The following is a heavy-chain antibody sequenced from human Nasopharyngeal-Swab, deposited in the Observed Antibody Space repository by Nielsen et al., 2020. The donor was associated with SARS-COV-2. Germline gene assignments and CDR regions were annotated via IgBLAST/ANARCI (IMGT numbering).Heavy chain of an antibody. V-gene: IGHV3-13*01. Sequence: GESLKISCAASGFTFSSYDMHWVRQATGKGLEWVSAIGTAGDTDYPGSVKGRFTIPRENAKNSLYLQMNSLRAEDTAVYYCARALYCSSTSCYTPYYYYYYMDVWGKGTTVIVSS. D-gene: IGHD2-2*02. J-gene: IGHJ6*03. CDR2: IGTAGDT. CDR1: GFTFSSYD. CDR3: ARALYCSSTSCYTPYYYYYYMDV.